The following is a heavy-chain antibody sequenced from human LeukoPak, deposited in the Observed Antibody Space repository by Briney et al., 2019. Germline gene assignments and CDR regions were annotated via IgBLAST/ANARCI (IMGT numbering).Heavy chain of an antibody. CDR2: INHSGST. CDR3: ARGSCSSTSCYEDYYYYMDV. D-gene: IGHD2-2*01. J-gene: IGHJ6*03. CDR1: GGSFSGYY. V-gene: IGHV4-34*01. Sequence: SETLSLTCAVYGGSFSGYYWSWIRQPPGKGLEWIGEINHSGSTNYNPSLKSRVTISVDTSKNQLSLKLSSVTAADTAAYYCARGSCSSTSCYEDYYYYMDVWGKGTTVTVSS.